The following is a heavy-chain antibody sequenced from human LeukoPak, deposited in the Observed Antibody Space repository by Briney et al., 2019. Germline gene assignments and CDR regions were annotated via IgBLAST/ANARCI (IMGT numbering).Heavy chain of an antibody. V-gene: IGHV1-2*02. D-gene: IGHD6-19*01. J-gene: IGHJ4*02. Sequence: ASVKVSCKASGYSFTDYYIHWVRQAPGQGPEWMGWVNPSGGATKYAQKFQDRVTMTRDTSISTAYLELSGLTSDDTAVYYCATYTSAIQYFLYGALGTLVTVSS. CDR1: GYSFTDYY. CDR2: VNPSGGAT. CDR3: ATYTSAIQYFLY.